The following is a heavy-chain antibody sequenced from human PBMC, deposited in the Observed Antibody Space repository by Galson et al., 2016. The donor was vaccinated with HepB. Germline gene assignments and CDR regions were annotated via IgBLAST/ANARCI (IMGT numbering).Heavy chain of an antibody. CDR3: ARVYDYVWVGSHFDY. CDR1: GFTVSNNF. CDR2: INSDGSGT. D-gene: IGHD3-16*01. V-gene: IGHV3-74*01. Sequence: SLRLSCAASGFTVSNNFMRWVRQAPGKGLVWISRINSDGSGTTYADSVKGRFTISRDNAKNTVYLQMDSLRAEDTAVYYCARVYDYVWVGSHFDYWGRGTLVTVSS. J-gene: IGHJ2*01.